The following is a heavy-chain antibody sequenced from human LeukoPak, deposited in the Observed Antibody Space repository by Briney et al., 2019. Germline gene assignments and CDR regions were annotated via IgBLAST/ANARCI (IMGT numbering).Heavy chain of an antibody. CDR1: GFTFSSYA. D-gene: IGHD3-22*01. Sequence: GRSLSLSCAASGFTFSSYAMPWIRQAPGKGLEWVAVISYDGSNKYYADSVKGRITISRDNYKNMLYLQMNRLRAEDTAVYYCARVGITMIVVVRDAFDIWGQGTMVTVSS. CDR2: ISYDGSNK. J-gene: IGHJ3*02. V-gene: IGHV3-30*04. CDR3: ARVGITMIVVVRDAFDI.